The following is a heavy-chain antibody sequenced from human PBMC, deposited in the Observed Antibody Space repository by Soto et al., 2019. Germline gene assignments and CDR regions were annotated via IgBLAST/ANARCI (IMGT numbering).Heavy chain of an antibody. CDR2: INWNDDK. CDR1: GFSLNTRAVG. J-gene: IGHJ3*02. V-gene: IGHV2-5*01. Sequence: QITLKEAGPTLVKPTQTLTLTCTFSGFSLNTRAVGVGWIRQPPGKALEWLALINWNDDKRYSPSLKDRLTITKDTSKNHVVLTMTNIEPVDTATYYCAHRHDLGGFDIWGQGTTVTVSS. CDR3: AHRHDLGGFDI. D-gene: IGHD2-15*01.